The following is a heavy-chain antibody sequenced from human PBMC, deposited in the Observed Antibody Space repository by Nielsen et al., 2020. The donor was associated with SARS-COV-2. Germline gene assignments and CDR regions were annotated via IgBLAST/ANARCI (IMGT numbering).Heavy chain of an antibody. V-gene: IGHV4-59*12. CDR1: GGSISSYY. CDR3: ARVSEWLSDWFDP. D-gene: IGHD3-3*01. CDR2: IYHSGST. Sequence: SETLSLTCAVSGGSISSYYWSWIRQPPGKGLEWIGEIYHSGSTNYNPSLKSRVTISVDKSKNQFSLKLSSVTAADTAVYYCARVSEWLSDWFDPWGQGTLVTVPS. J-gene: IGHJ5*02.